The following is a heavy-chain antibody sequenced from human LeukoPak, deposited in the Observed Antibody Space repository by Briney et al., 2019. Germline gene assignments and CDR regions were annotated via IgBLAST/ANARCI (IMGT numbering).Heavy chain of an antibody. CDR3: ARRQGDY. CDR2: IYYSGST. V-gene: IGHV4-59*01. J-gene: IGHJ4*02. CDR1: GGSISSYY. Sequence: PSETLYLTCTVSGGSISSYYWSWIRQPPGKGLEWIGYIYYSGSTNYNPSLKSRVTISVDTSKNQFSLKLSSVTAADTAVYYCARRQGDYWGQGTLVPVSS.